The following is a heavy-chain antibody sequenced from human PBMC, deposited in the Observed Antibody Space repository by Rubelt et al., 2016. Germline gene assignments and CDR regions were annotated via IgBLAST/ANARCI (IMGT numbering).Heavy chain of an antibody. CDR2: ISGSGAST. CDR1: GFTFSNAW. J-gene: IGHJ4*02. CDR3: AKDGRVDSSGYGLPDYFDN. D-gene: IGHD6-19*01. Sequence: EVQLVESGGGLVKPGGSLRLSCAASGFTFSNAWMSWVRQAPGRGLEWVSGISGSGASTYYADSVKGRFTISRDNSKNTLYLQMGTRGAVDTAVYYWAKDGRVDSSGYGLPDYFDNWGQGALVTVSS. V-gene: IGHV3-23*04.